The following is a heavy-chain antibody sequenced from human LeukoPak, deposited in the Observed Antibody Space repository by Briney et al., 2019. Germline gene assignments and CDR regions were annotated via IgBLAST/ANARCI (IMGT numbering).Heavy chain of an antibody. CDR2: IYYSGSF. Sequence: SETLSLTCTVSGGSISSSTYYWGWIRQPPGKGLEWIGSIYYSGSFYYNPSLKSRVTMSVDTSKNQFSLKLSSVTAADTAVYYCARDVGYCSSTSCYGNAFDIWGQGTMVTVSS. V-gene: IGHV4-39*07. J-gene: IGHJ3*02. CDR1: GGSISSSTYY. D-gene: IGHD2-2*03. CDR3: ARDVGYCSSTSCYGNAFDI.